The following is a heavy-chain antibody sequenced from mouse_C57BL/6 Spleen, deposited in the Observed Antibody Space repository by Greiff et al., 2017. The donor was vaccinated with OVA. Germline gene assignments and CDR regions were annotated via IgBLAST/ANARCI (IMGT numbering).Heavy chain of an antibody. CDR1: GYTFTSYW. J-gene: IGHJ2*01. Sequence: QVQLQQPGAELVKPGASVKMSCKASGYTFTSYWITWVKQRPGQGLEWIGDIYPGSGSTNYNEKFKSKATLTVDTSSSTAYMQRSSLTSEDSAVYYCARGGHITTVVADFDDWGQGTTLTVSS. CDR2: IYPGSGST. V-gene: IGHV1-55*01. CDR3: ARGGHITTVVADFDD. D-gene: IGHD1-1*01.